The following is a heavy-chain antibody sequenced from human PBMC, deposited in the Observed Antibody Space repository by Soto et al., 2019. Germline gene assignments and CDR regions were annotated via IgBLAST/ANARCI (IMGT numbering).Heavy chain of an antibody. J-gene: IGHJ5*02. Sequence: PVGSLRLSCAASGFTFSNYAMTWARQAPGKGLEWVSSLLRSGSTTYYADSVEGRFTVSSDKSANSLYLQMDNPRAEDTAIYYCAKDAVSGDGVWLLDSWGQGTVVTVS. V-gene: IGHV3-23*01. D-gene: IGHD4-17*01. CDR2: LLRSGSTT. CDR1: GFTFSNYA. CDR3: AKDAVSGDGVWLLDS.